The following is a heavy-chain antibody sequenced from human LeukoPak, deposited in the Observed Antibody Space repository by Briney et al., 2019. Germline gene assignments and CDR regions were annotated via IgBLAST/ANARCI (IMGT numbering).Heavy chain of an antibody. Sequence: PGGSLRLSCAASGFTFSTYSMNWVRQAPGKGLEWVSYISSSSSTIFYADSVEGRFTISRDNAKNSLYLQMNSLRAEDTAVYYCAREGGGGYLDGMDVWGQGTTVTVSS. V-gene: IGHV3-48*04. D-gene: IGHD5-12*01. CDR2: ISSSSSTI. CDR1: GFTFSTYS. CDR3: AREGGGGYLDGMDV. J-gene: IGHJ6*02.